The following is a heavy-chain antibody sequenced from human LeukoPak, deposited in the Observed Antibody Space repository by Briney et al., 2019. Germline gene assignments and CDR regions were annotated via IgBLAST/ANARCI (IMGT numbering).Heavy chain of an antibody. Sequence: PSETLSLTCTVSGGSISSYYWSWIRQPPGKGLEWIGYIYTSGSTNYNPSLKSRVTISVDTSKNQFSLKLSSVTAADTAVYYCARSRYSSSFNPCDYWGQGTLVTVSS. D-gene: IGHD6-13*01. CDR1: GGSISSYY. V-gene: IGHV4-4*09. CDR3: ARSRYSSSFNPCDY. CDR2: IYTSGST. J-gene: IGHJ4*02.